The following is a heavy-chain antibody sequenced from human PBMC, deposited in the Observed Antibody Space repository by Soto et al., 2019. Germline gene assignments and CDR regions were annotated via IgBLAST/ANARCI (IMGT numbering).Heavy chain of an antibody. CDR1: GYSFTSNW. Sequence: PGESLKISCKGSGYSFTSNWIGWVRQMPGKGLEWMGIIYPGDSDTRYSPSFQGQVTISADKSITTAYLQWSSLKASDTAMYYRARPFGSGWSGFDPWGRGTLVTVSS. V-gene: IGHV5-51*01. J-gene: IGHJ5*02. CDR3: ARPFGSGWSGFDP. CDR2: IYPGDSDT. D-gene: IGHD6-19*01.